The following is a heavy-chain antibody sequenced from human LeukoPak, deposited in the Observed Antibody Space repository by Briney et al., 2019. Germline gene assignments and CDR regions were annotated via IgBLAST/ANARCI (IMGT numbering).Heavy chain of an antibody. CDR1: GFTFSNYP. D-gene: IGHD1-1*01. CDR3: AQILSMNENFVY. V-gene: IGHV3-23*01. Sequence: GGSLRLSCAASGFTFSNYPMSWVRQAPGKGLEWVSTITDRGGITYYADSVKGHFTISRDNSKNTLYLQLNSLRAKDTAVYYCAQILSMNENFVYWGQGTLVTVSS. J-gene: IGHJ4*02. CDR2: ITDRGGIT.